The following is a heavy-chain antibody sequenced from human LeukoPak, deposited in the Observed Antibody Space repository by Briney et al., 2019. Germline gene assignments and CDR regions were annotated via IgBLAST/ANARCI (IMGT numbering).Heavy chain of an antibody. CDR2: INPSGDST. CDR1: RYTFTNYY. V-gene: IGHV1-46*01. J-gene: IGHJ4*02. CDR3: ARGFISSYRIDY. Sequence: GASVKVSFKASRYTFTNYYMHWVRQAPGQGLEWMGVINPSGDSTRYEQKFQDRVTMTRETSTRTVYMELSSLRSEDTAVYYCARGFISSYRIDYWGQGTLVTVSS. D-gene: IGHD3-10*01.